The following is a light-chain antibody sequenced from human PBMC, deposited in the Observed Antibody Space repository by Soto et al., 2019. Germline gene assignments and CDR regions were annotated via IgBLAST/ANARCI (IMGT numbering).Light chain of an antibody. CDR1: QSVRSSY. CDR3: QQYGGSPPKLT. J-gene: IGKJ4*01. V-gene: IGKV3-20*01. Sequence: EVVLTQSPGTLSLPPGERATLSCRASQSVRSSYLAWYQQKPGQAPRLLIYGASSRATGIPDGFSGSGSETDFTLTISRLEPEDSAVYYCQQYGGSPPKLTFGGGTKVEIK. CDR2: GAS.